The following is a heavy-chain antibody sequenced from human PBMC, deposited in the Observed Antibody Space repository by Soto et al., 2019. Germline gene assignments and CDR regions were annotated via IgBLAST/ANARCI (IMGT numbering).Heavy chain of an antibody. J-gene: IGHJ4*02. D-gene: IGHD4-17*01. CDR3: TTDPGDYEDF. Sequence: ESGGDLVKPGGCLRLSCAASGITFINAWMSWVRQAPGKGLEWVGRIKNRADGGTTDYAAPVRGRFTISRDDSKNTLFLQMNSLEAEDTAVYYCTTDPGDYEDFWGQGTLVTVSS. V-gene: IGHV3-15*01. CDR2: IKNRADGGTT. CDR1: GITFINAW.